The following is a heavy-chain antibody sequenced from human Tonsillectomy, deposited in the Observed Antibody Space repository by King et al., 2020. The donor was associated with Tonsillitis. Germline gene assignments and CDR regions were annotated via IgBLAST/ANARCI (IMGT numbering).Heavy chain of an antibody. Sequence: QLVQSGAEVKKPGASVKVSCKASGYTFTSYDVNWVRQATGQGLEWMGWMNPNSGNTGYAQKFQGRVTMTRNTSISTAYMELSSLRSEYAAVYYCARVSLTYCSGTSCYAYYYYGMDVWGQGTTVTVSS. V-gene: IGHV1-8*01. CDR3: ARVSLTYCSGTSCYAYYYYGMDV. J-gene: IGHJ6*02. CDR1: GYTFTSYD. D-gene: IGHD2-2*01. CDR2: MNPNSGNT.